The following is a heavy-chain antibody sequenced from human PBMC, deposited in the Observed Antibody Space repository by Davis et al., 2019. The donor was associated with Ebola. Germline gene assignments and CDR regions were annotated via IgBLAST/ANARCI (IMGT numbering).Heavy chain of an antibody. CDR3: AKETTATTDFDY. J-gene: IGHJ4*02. CDR2: ISYDGSNK. CDR1: GFSFSSYD. Sequence: GESLKISCAASGFSFSSYDMHWVRQAPGQGLEWVAVISYDGSNKYYADSVKGRFTVSRDNSKYTLYLQMNSLRREDSAMYYCAKETTATTDFDYWGQGTLVTVSS. D-gene: IGHD4-17*01. V-gene: IGHV3-30*18.